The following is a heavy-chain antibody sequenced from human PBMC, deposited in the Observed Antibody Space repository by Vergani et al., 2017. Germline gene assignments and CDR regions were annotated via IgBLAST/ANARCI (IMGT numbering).Heavy chain of an antibody. Sequence: QVQILQSGGGVVQPGGSLRLSCKLSGFTLNTYGIHWVRQAPGKGLEWVSFIRYDGSSEYYGDSVKGRFTISRDNSKNTLYLQMNNLRAADTAVYYCARSGYCAHGVCYMTYYYYMDVWGKGTAVTVSS. J-gene: IGHJ6*03. D-gene: IGHD2-8*01. CDR3: ARSGYCAHGVCYMTYYYYMDV. CDR1: GFTLNTYG. CDR2: IRYDGSSE. V-gene: IGHV3-30*02.